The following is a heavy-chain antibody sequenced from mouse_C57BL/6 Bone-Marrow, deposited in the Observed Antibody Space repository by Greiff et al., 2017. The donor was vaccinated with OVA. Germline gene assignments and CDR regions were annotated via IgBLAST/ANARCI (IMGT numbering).Heavy chain of an antibody. V-gene: IGHV5-4*03. D-gene: IGHD1-1*01. CDR3: ARAGSSGAMDY. J-gene: IGHJ4*01. CDR1: GFTFSSYA. CDR2: ISDGGSYT. Sequence: EVKVVESGGGLVKPGGSLKLSCAASGFTFSSYAMSWVRQTPEKRLEWVATISDGGSYTYYPDNVKGRFTISRDTAKNNLYLQMGHLKSDDTAMYYCARAGSSGAMDYWGQGTSVTVSS.